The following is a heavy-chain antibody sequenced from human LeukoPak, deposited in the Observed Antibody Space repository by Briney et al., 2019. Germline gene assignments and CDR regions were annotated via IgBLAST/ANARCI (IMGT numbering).Heavy chain of an antibody. CDR2: INHSGST. D-gene: IGHD6-13*01. J-gene: IGHJ6*02. Sequence: PSETLSLTCAVYGGSFSGYYWSWIRQPPGKGLEWIGEINHSGSTNYNPSLKSRVTISVDTSKNQFSLKLSSVTAADTAVYYCARHVTSSQRYSGSWYNPSYYGMDVWGQGTTVTVSS. CDR1: GGSFSGYY. CDR3: ARHVTSSQRYSGSWYNPSYYGMDV. V-gene: IGHV4-34*01.